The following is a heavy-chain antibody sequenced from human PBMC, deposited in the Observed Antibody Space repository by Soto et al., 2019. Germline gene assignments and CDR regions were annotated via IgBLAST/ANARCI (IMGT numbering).Heavy chain of an antibody. J-gene: IGHJ5*02. V-gene: IGHV4-59*01. Sequence: SETLSLTCTVSGGSISSYYWSWIRQPPGKGLERIGYIYYSGSTNYNPSLKSRVTISVDTSKNQFSLKLSSVTAADTAVYYCARYGSGSSVWFDPWGQGTLVTVSS. D-gene: IGHD3-10*01. CDR2: IYYSGST. CDR3: ARYGSGSSVWFDP. CDR1: GGSISSYY.